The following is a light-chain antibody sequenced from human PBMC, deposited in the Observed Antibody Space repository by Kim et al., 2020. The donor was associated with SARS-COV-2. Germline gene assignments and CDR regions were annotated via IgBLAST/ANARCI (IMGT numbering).Light chain of an antibody. CDR3: SSNAGGTVI. CDR1: SSDVGGYNY. J-gene: IGLJ2*01. V-gene: IGLV2-8*01. CDR2: QVT. Sequence: QSALTQPPSASGSAGQSVTISCTGTSSDVGGYNYVSWYQQHPGKVPKLIIYQVTKRPSGVPDRFSGSKSGNTASLTVSGLQAEDEADYYCSSNAGGTVIFGGGTQLTVL.